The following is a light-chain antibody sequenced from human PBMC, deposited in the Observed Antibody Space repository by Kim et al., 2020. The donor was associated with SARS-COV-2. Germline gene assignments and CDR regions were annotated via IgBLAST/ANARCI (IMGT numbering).Light chain of an antibody. J-gene: IGLJ1*01. CDR1: SLRSYY. Sequence: SSELTQDPAVSVALGQTVRITCQGDSLRSYYASSYQQKPGQAPILVIYGKNNRPSGIPDRFSGSSSGNTASLTITGAQAEDEADYYCNSRDSSGNHPAVFGTGTKVTVL. V-gene: IGLV3-19*01. CDR2: GKN. CDR3: NSRDSSGNHPAV.